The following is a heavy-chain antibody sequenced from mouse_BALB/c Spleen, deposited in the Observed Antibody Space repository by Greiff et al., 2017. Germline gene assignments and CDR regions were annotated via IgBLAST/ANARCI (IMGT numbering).Heavy chain of an antibody. CDR1: GYTFTSYV. D-gene: IGHD1-1*01. CDR2: INPYNDGT. J-gene: IGHJ3*01. V-gene: IGHV1-14*01. Sequence: VQLQQSGPELVKPGASVKMSCKASGYTFTSYVMHWVKQKPGQGLEWIGYINPYNDGTKYNEKFKGKATLTSDKSSSTAYMELSSLTSEDSAVYSCARGGYGSSYEGFAYWGQGTLVTVSA. CDR3: ARGGYGSSYEGFAY.